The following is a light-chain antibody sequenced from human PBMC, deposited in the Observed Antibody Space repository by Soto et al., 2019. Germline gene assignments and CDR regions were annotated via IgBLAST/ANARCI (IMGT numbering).Light chain of an antibody. J-gene: IGLJ2*01. CDR3: SSYAGSKLV. CDR2: EVS. V-gene: IGLV2-8*01. Sequence: QSVLTQPPSASGSPGQSVTISCPGTSSDVGGYNFVSWYQQYPGKAPKLMIYEVSKRPSGVPDRFSGSKSGNTASLTVSGLQAEDEADYHCSSYAGSKLVFGGGTQLTVL. CDR1: SSDVGGYNF.